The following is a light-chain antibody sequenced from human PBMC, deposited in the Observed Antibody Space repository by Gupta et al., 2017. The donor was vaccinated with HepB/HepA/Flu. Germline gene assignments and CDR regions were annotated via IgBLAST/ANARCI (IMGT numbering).Light chain of an antibody. CDR3: QHSYSTPLT. CDR1: QSISSY. CDR2: AAS. V-gene: IGKV1-39*01. J-gene: IGKJ4*01. Sequence: DIQLTQPPSSLSASVGDRVTITCRASQSISSYLNWYQQKPGKAPKLLIYAASSLQSGVPSRFSGSGAATDFTLTISSLQPEDFATYYCQHSYSTPLTFGGGTKVDIK.